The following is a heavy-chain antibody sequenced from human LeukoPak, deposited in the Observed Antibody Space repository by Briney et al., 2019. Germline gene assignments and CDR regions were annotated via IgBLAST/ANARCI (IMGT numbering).Heavy chain of an antibody. D-gene: IGHD2-21*02. CDR3: ARVRSASAGTASAFDI. CDR1: GYTFISYE. Sequence: ASVKVSCKASGYTFISYEINWVRQAPGQGLEWMGGISTHKGNTNYAQKFQGRVTMTPATSTSTAYMELRSLRSDDTAVYYCARVRSASAGTASAFDIWGQGTMVTVSS. J-gene: IGHJ3*02. CDR2: ISTHKGNT. V-gene: IGHV1-18*01.